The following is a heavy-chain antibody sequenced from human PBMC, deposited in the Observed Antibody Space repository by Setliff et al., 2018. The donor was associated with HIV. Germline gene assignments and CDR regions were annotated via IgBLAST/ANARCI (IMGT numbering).Heavy chain of an antibody. D-gene: IGHD6-19*01. CDR1: GGSISISRYY. Sequence: SETLSLTCTVSGGSISISRYYWGWIRQPPGKGLEWIGSIYYSGHTYYNPSLKSRVTLSVDTSKNQFSLKLSSVTAADTAVYYCARRGAYSSGWYQFGVDYWGQGTLVTVSS. CDR2: IYYSGHT. J-gene: IGHJ4*02. CDR3: ARRGAYSSGWYQFGVDY. V-gene: IGHV4-39*01.